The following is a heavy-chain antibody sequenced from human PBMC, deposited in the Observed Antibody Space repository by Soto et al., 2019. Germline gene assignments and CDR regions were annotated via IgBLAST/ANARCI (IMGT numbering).Heavy chain of an antibody. CDR1: GFTFSSYA. D-gene: IGHD1-7*01. J-gene: IGHJ6*02. CDR3: ARTITGTPHSSLCFYYYVMDV. Sequence: PGGSLRLSCAASGFTFSSYAMSWVRQAPGKGLEWVSALSGSGGSTYYADSVKGRFTISRDNSKNTLYLQMNSLRAEDTAVYYCARTITGTPHSSLCFYYYVMDVWGQGTTVTVSS. CDR2: LSGSGGST. V-gene: IGHV3-23*01.